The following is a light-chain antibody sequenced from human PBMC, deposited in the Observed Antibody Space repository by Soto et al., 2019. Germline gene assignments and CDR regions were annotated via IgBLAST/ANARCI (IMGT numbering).Light chain of an antibody. CDR3: QQYNSLWT. CDR2: KAS. CDR1: QSINSC. J-gene: IGKJ1*01. Sequence: DIQRTQAPSTLSASVGDRVTITSRASQSINSCLAWSQQKPGKAPNLLIYKASSLESGVPSRFSGSGAGHEFTLTISGLQADDFATYYCQQYNSLWTFGQGTKVDIK. V-gene: IGKV1-5*03.